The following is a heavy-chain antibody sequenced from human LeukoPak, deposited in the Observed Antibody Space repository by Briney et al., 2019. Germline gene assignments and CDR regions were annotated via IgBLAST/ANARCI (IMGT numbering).Heavy chain of an antibody. D-gene: IGHD3-10*01. CDR2: ISWDEDSS. Sequence: GGSLRLSCAASGFTFDDYAMHWVRHRPGKGLEWVSVISWDEDSSFYADSVKGRFTISRDNSKNYLYLQMNGLSAEDTALYYCAKDPKRRSFYAGGYFDFWGPGTLVTVSS. V-gene: IGHV3-43D*03. CDR1: GFTFDDYA. J-gene: IGHJ4*02. CDR3: AKDPKRRSFYAGGYFDF.